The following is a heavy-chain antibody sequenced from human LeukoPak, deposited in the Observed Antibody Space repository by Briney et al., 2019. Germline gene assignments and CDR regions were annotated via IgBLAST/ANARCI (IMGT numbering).Heavy chain of an antibody. J-gene: IGHJ5*02. CDR1: GFTFSSYS. Sequence: GGSLRLSCAASGFTFSSYSMNWVRQAPGKGLEWVSYISSSSSTIYHADSVKGRFTISRDNAKNSLFLQMNSLRGEDTAVYFCARDRDCSGGSCYSSWFDPWGQGTLVTVSS. CDR3: ARDRDCSGGSCYSSWFDP. D-gene: IGHD2-15*01. CDR2: ISSSSSTI. V-gene: IGHV3-48*01.